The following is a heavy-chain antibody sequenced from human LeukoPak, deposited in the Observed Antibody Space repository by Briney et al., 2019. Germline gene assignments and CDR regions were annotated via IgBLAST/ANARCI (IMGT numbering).Heavy chain of an antibody. J-gene: IGHJ5*02. Sequence: ASVKVSCKASGYTFTSYGISWVRQAPGQGLEWMGWISAYNGNTNYAQKLQGRVTMTTDTSTSTGYMELRSLRSDDTAVYYCARVNGDYGGRNNWFDPWGQGTLVTVSS. CDR3: ARVNGDYGGRNNWFDP. CDR2: ISAYNGNT. V-gene: IGHV1-18*01. CDR1: GYTFTSYG. D-gene: IGHD4-23*01.